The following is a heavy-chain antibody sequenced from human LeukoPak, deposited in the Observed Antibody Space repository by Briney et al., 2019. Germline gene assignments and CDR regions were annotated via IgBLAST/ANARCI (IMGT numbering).Heavy chain of an antibody. J-gene: IGHJ4*02. D-gene: IGHD5-18*01. V-gene: IGHV3-21*01. CDR2: ISSSSSYI. CDR3: ARDPRTAMVYGGLLDY. Sequence: GGSLRLSCAASGLTFSSYSMNWVRQAPGKGLEWVSSISSSSSYIYYADSVKGRFTISRDNAKNSLYLQMNSLRAEDTAVYYCARDPRTAMVYGGLLDYWGQGTLVTVSS. CDR1: GLTFSSYS.